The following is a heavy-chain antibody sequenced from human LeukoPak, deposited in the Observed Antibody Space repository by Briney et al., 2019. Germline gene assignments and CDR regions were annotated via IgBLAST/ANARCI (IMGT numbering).Heavy chain of an antibody. D-gene: IGHD3-22*01. CDR3: AKQVPNYYYSNGLDY. Sequence: GRSLRLSCEASGFTFRNYGMHWVRQAPGKGLDWVGVIWFDGSNRYYADSVKGRFTISRDNSKNTLYLQVNSVRAEDTAVYYCAKQVPNYYYSNGLDYWGQGTLVTVSS. CDR2: IWFDGSNR. J-gene: IGHJ4*02. V-gene: IGHV3-33*03. CDR1: GFTFRNYG.